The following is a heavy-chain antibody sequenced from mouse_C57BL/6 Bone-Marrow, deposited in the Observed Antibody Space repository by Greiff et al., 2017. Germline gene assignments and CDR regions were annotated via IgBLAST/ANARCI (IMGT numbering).Heavy chain of an antibody. V-gene: IGHV1-61*01. CDR1: GSTFTSYW. CDR3: AWTTVVATGGDFGV. Sequence: QVQLQQPGAELVRPGSSVKLSCKASGSTFTSYWMDWVKQRPGQGLAWIGHIYPSDSATHYNQQFKDKATLTVDKSSSTAYIHLTSLTSEDSAVFDCAWTTVVATGGDFGVWGTGTTVTVSS. J-gene: IGHJ1*03. CDR2: IYPSDSAT. D-gene: IGHD1-1*01.